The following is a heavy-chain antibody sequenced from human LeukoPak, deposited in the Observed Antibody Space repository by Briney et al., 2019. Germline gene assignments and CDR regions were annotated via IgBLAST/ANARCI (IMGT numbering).Heavy chain of an antibody. V-gene: IGHV3-13*01. Sequence: GGSLGLSCAASGFTFSSYDMHWVREPTGKGLEWVSAIATAGDTFYSGSVKGRFTISRENVKNSLYLQMNSLRVGDTALYFCTRGGRDGFDIWGQGTLVTVSS. CDR1: GFTFSSYD. D-gene: IGHD2-15*01. CDR3: TRGGRDGFDI. J-gene: IGHJ3*02. CDR2: IATAGDT.